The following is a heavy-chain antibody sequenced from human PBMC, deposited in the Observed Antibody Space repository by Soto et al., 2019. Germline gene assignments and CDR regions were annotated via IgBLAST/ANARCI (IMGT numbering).Heavy chain of an antibody. Sequence: QVQLQESGPGLVKPSQTLSLTCTVSGGSLSSGGYYWTWIRQHPGTGLEWIGYIYYSGSTSYNPSLKSRVTISVDTSKNQFSLKLSSVTAADTAVYYCARRLQFGAYYGMDVWGQGTTVTVSS. CDR2: IYYSGST. J-gene: IGHJ6*02. V-gene: IGHV4-31*03. CDR3: ARRLQFGAYYGMDV. CDR1: GGSLSSGGYY. D-gene: IGHD5-12*01.